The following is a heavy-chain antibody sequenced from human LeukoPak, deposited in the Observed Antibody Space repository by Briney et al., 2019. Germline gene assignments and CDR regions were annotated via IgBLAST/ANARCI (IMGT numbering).Heavy chain of an antibody. CDR1: GGSISSYY. D-gene: IGHD3-9*01. Sequence: SETLSLTCTVSGGSISSYYWSWIRQPAGKGLEWIGRIYTSGSTNYNPSLKSRVTMSVDTSKNQFSLKLSSVTAADTAVYYCARVLRYFVQPANNYYYYMDVWGKGTTVTVSS. V-gene: IGHV4-4*07. CDR2: IYTSGST. CDR3: ARVLRYFVQPANNYYYYMDV. J-gene: IGHJ6*03.